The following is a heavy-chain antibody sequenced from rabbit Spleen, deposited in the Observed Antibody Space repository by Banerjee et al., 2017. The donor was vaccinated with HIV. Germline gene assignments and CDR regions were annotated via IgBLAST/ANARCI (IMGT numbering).Heavy chain of an antibody. J-gene: IGHJ4*01. D-gene: IGHD7-1*01. V-gene: IGHV1S40*01. Sequence: DLVKPGASLTLTCTASGFDFSNNGMCWVRQAPGKGLEWIGYIDPVFGSTDYASWAKGRFTISKTSSTTVTLQMTSLTAADTATYFCARNPVFSYSNLWGQGTLVTVS. CDR1: GFDFSNNG. CDR2: IDPVFGST. CDR3: ARNPVFSYSNL.